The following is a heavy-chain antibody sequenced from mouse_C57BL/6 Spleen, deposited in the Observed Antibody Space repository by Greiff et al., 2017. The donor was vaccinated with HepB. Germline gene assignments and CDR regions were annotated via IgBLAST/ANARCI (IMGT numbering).Heavy chain of an antibody. D-gene: IGHD2-5*01. Sequence: LVESGGGLVKPGGSLKLSCAASGFTFSSYAMSWVRQTPEKRLEWVATISDGGSYTYYPDNVKGRFTISRDNAKNNLYLQMSHLKSEDTAMYYCASYSNYADYYAMDYWGQGTSVTVSS. J-gene: IGHJ4*01. CDR1: GFTFSSYA. CDR2: ISDGGSYT. CDR3: ASYSNYADYYAMDY. V-gene: IGHV5-4*01.